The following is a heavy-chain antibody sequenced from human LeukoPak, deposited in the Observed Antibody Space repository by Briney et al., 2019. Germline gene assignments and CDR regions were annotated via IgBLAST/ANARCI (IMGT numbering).Heavy chain of an antibody. J-gene: IGHJ4*02. CDR2: IYHSGRA. CDR3: VRYCSSTTCYTRAVDY. V-gene: IGHV4-38-2*02. CDR1: AYSIASGYN. D-gene: IGHD2-2*02. Sequence: PSETLSLTCTIPAYSIASGYNGAWIRQPPGKVLEWIGSIYHSGRAYYNPSLKSRVTISVDTSKNQFSLKLSSVTAADTAVYYCVRYCSSTTCYTRAVDYWGQGTLVTVSS.